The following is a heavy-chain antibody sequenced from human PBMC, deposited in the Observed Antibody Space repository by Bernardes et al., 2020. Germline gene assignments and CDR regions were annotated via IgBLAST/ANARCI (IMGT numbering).Heavy chain of an antibody. CDR2: IYYSGSP. Sequence: SETLSLTCTVSGGSMSSYFWSWIRQPPGMGLEWIGHIYYSGSPNYNPSLKSRVTISVDTSKNQFSLKVSSVTAAETAVYYCARVYCSGGSCRDAFDIWGQGKMVNVSS. V-gene: IGHV4-59*13. CDR1: GGSMSSYF. J-gene: IGHJ3*02. CDR3: ARVYCSGGSCRDAFDI. D-gene: IGHD2-15*01.